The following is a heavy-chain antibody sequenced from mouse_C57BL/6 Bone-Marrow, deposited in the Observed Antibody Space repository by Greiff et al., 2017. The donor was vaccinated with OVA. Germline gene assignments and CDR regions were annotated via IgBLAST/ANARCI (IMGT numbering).Heavy chain of an antibody. J-gene: IGHJ4*01. CDR2: ISNGGGST. Sequence: EVMLVESGGGLVQPGGSLKLSCAASGFTFSDYYMYWVRQTPEKRLEWVAYISNGGGSTYYPDTVKGRFTISRDNAKNTLYLQMSRLKSEDTAMYYCARQGYNYAMDYWGQGTSVTVSS. CDR1: GFTFSDYY. V-gene: IGHV5-12*01. CDR3: ARQGYNYAMDY.